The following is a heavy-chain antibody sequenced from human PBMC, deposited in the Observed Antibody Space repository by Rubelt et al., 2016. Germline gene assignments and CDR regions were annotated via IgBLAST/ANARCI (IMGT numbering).Heavy chain of an antibody. Sequence: TNYNPSLKSRVPISVDTSKNQFSLKLSSVTAADTAVYYCARVPLLLWFGEFPPYYFDYWGQGTLVTVSS. CDR2: T. J-gene: IGHJ4*02. V-gene: IGHV4-34*01. CDR3: ARVPLLLWFGEFPPYYFDY. D-gene: IGHD3-10*01.